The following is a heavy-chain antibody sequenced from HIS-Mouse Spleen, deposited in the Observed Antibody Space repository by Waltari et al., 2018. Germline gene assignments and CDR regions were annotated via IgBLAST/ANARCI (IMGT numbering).Heavy chain of an antibody. CDR3: ARGWVREAANDAFDI. CDR1: GGSFSGYY. Sequence: QVQLQQWGAGLLKPSETLSLTCAVYGGSFSGYYWSWIRQPPGKGLEWIGEINHSGSTNYNPSLKSRVTISVDTSKNQFSLKLSSVTAADTAVYYCARGWVREAANDAFDIWGQGTMVTVSS. D-gene: IGHD6-13*01. CDR2: INHSGST. V-gene: IGHV4-34*01. J-gene: IGHJ3*02.